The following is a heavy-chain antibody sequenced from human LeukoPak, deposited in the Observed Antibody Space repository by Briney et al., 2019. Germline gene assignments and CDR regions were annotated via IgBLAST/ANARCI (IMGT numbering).Heavy chain of an antibody. CDR3: ARDSDARAPDSSGYDHYFDY. V-gene: IGHV1-18*01. D-gene: IGHD3-22*01. Sequence: ASVKVSCKASGYTFTSYGISWVRQAPGQGLEWMGWISAYNGNTNYAQKLQGRVTMTTDTSTSTAYMELRSLRSDDTAVYYCARDSDARAPDSSGYDHYFDYWGQGTLVTVSS. J-gene: IGHJ4*02. CDR2: ISAYNGNT. CDR1: GYTFTSYG.